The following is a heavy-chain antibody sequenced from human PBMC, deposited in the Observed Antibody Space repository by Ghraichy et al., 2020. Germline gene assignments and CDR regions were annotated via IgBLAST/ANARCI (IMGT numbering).Heavy chain of an antibody. Sequence: SETLSLTCAVYGGSFSGYYWSWIRQPPGKGLEWIGEINHSGSTNYNPSLKSRVTISVDTSKNQFSLKLSSVTAADTAVYYCACSRSGVAVAGTPGDDYWGQGTLVTVSS. CDR2: INHSGST. CDR3: ACSRSGVAVAGTPGDDY. J-gene: IGHJ4*02. CDR1: GGSFSGYY. D-gene: IGHD6-19*01. V-gene: IGHV4-34*01.